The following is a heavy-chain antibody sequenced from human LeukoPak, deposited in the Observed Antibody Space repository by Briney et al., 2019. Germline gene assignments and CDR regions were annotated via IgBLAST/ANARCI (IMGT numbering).Heavy chain of an antibody. J-gene: IGHJ4*02. CDR2: ISGSGGST. V-gene: IGHV3-23*01. D-gene: IGHD6-13*01. CDR3: AKSDSSWPYYFDY. CDR1: GFTFSSYA. Sequence: GGSLRLSCAASGFTFSSYAMSWVRQAPGKGLEWVSAISGSGGSTYYADSVKGRFTISRDYSKNTLYLQINIMRAEATAVYYCAKSDSSWPYYFDYWGQGTLVTVSS.